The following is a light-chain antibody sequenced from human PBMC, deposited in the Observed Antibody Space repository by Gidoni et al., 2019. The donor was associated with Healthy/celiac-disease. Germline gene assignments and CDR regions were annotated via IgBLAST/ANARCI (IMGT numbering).Light chain of an antibody. V-gene: IGKV3-20*01. CDR2: GAS. J-gene: IGKJ5*01. Sequence: EIVLTQSPGTLSLSPGERATLSSRASQSVSSSYLAWYQQKPGQAPRLLIYGASSRATGIPDRFSGSGSGTDFTLTISRLEPEDFAVYYCQQYGSSPRITFGHGTRLEIK. CDR3: QQYGSSPRIT. CDR1: QSVSSSY.